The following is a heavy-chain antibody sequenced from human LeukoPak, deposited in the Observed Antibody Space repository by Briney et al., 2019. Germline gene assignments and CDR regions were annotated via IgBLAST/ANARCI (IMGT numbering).Heavy chain of an antibody. J-gene: IGHJ4*02. CDR3: AKDLWAAAGTPYFDY. Sequence: PGGSLRLSCAASGFTFSSYAMSWVRQAPGKGLEWVSAISGSGGSAYYADSVKGRFTISRDNSKNTLYLQMNSLRAEDTAVYYCAKDLWAAAGTPYFDYGGQGPLVTVSS. V-gene: IGHV3-23*01. CDR1: GFTFSSYA. CDR2: ISGSGGSA. D-gene: IGHD6-13*01.